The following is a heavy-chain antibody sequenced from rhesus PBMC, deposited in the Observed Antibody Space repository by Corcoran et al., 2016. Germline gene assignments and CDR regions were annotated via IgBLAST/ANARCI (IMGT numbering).Heavy chain of an antibody. D-gene: IGHD4-23*01. CDR3: ARDTVTKGFDY. CDR1: GGSVSSSNW. CDR2: IIGSSGST. Sequence: QVQLQESGPGLVKPSETLSLTCAVSGGSVSSSNWWSWIRQPPGKGLEWIGYIIGSSGSTYYNPSLKSRFNISTDTSKNHFSLKLSSVTAADTAVYYCARDTVTKGFDYWGQGVLVTVSS. J-gene: IGHJ4*01. V-gene: IGHV4-65*01.